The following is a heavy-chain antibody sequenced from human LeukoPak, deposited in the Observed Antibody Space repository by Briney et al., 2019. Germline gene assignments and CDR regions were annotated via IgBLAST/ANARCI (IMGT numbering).Heavy chain of an antibody. J-gene: IGHJ5*02. V-gene: IGHV1-18*01. CDR1: GYTFTSYG. D-gene: IGHD3-22*01. CDR3: ARLRDSCGYGWFDP. CDR2: ISAYNGNT. Sequence: GASVKVSCKASGYTFTSYGISWVRQAPGQGLEWMGWISAYNGNTNYAQKLQGRVTMTTDTSTSTAYMELRSLRSDDTAVYYCARLRDSCGYGWFDPWGQGTLVTVSS.